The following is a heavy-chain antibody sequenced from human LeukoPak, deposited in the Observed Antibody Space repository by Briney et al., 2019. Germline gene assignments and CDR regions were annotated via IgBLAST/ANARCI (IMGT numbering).Heavy chain of an antibody. CDR3: ARGGLTGGFDY. V-gene: IGHV4-34*01. D-gene: IGHD1-14*01. CDR2: INHSGST. J-gene: IGHJ4*02. CDR1: GGSFSGYY. Sequence: PSETLSLTCAVYGGSFSGYYWSWIRQPPGKGLEWIGEINHSGSTNYNPSLKSRVTISVDTSKNQFSLKLSSVTAADTAVYYCARGGLTGGFDYWGQGTLVTASS.